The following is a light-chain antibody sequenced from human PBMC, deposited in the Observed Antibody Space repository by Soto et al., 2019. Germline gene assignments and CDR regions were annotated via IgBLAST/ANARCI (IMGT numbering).Light chain of an antibody. Sequence: QSALTQPASVSGSPGQSITISCTGTNGDVGSYDLVSWYQRYPGEAPKLIIYEVNKRPSGISNRFSGSKSGNTASLTISGLQAEEEDEYDCCSYAGSNSLIFGGWTKLTVL. V-gene: IGLV2-23*02. CDR1: NGDVGSYDL. J-gene: IGLJ2*01. CDR2: EVN. CDR3: CSYAGSNSLI.